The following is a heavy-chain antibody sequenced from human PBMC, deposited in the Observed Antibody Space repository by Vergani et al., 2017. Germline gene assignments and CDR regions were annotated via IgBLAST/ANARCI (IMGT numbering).Heavy chain of an antibody. CDR2: IWSDGSKE. V-gene: IGHV3-33*01. Sequence: QVQLEESGGGVVQPGRSLRLSCAASGFTLSSHAMHWVRQAPGNGLEWVAFIWSDGSKEYYADSVKGRFTISRDNSKNTLYLQMNSLRDADTAVYYCARSGYCTDGVCYMTYYYYMDVWGKGTAVTVSS. D-gene: IGHD2-8*01. J-gene: IGHJ6*03. CDR1: GFTLSSHA. CDR3: ARSGYCTDGVCYMTYYYYMDV.